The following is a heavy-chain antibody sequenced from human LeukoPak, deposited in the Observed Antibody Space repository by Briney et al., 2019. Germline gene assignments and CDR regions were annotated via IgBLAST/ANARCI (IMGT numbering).Heavy chain of an antibody. CDR3: AKGGLYGCSSTSCSLDY. Sequence: GGSLRLSCAASGFTFDDYAMHWVRQAPGKGLEWVSLISWDGGSTYYADSVKGRFTISRDNSKNSLYLQMNSLRTEDTALYYCAKGGLYGCSSTSCSLDYWGQGTLVTVSS. D-gene: IGHD2-2*01. J-gene: IGHJ4*02. V-gene: IGHV3-43D*04. CDR1: GFTFDDYA. CDR2: ISWDGGST.